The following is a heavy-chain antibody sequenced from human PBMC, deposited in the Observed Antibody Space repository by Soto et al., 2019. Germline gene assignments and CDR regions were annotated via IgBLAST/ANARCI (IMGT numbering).Heavy chain of an antibody. V-gene: IGHV3-15*01. CDR1: GFTFSNAW. CDR2: IKSKTDGGTT. CDR3: TTDLIAAPHMDV. J-gene: IGHJ6*02. Sequence: EVQLVESGGGLVKPGGSLRLSCAASGFTFSNAWMSWVRQAPGKGLEWVGRIKSKTDGGTTDYAAPVKGRFTISRDDSKNTLYLQMNSLKTEDTAVYYCTTDLIAAPHMDVWGQGTTVTVSS. D-gene: IGHD6-6*01.